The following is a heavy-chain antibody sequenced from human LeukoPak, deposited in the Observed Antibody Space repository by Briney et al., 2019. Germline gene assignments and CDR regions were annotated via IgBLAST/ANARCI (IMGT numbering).Heavy chain of an antibody. CDR1: GYTFTGYY. Sequence: ASVKVSCEASGYTFTGYYMHWVRQAPGQGLEWMGRINPNSGGTNYAQKFQGRVTMTRDTSISTAYMELSRLRSDDTAVYYCARPVLKGYDNCGYWGQGTLVTVSS. D-gene: IGHD1-20*01. CDR2: INPNSGGT. J-gene: IGHJ4*02. V-gene: IGHV1-2*06. CDR3: ARPVLKGYDNCGY.